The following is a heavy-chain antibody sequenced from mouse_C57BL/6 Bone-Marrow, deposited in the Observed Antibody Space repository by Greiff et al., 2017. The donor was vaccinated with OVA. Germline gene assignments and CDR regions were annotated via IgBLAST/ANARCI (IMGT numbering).Heavy chain of an antibody. V-gene: IGHV1-69*01. D-gene: IGHD2-3*01. CDR3: ARGDGYYPAWFAY. CDR2: LDPSDSYT. J-gene: IGHJ3*01. CDR1: GYTFTSYW. Sequence: QVQLQQPGAELVMPGASVKLSCKASGYTFTSYWLHWVKQRPGQGLEWIGELDPSDSYTNYNQKFKGKSTLTVDKSSSTAYMQLSSLTSEDSAVYYCARGDGYYPAWFAYWGQGTLVTVSA.